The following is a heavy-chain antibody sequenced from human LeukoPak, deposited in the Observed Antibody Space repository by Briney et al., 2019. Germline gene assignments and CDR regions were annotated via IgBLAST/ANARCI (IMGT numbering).Heavy chain of an antibody. D-gene: IGHD4-17*01. Sequence: GGCLRLSCAASGFTFSSYSMNWVRQAPGKGLEWVSYISSSSSTIYYADSVKGRFTISRDNAKNSLYLQMNSLRAEDTAVYYCARVGGPYGDYYYGMDVWGQGTTVTVSS. CDR1: GFTFSSYS. CDR3: ARVGGPYGDYYYGMDV. J-gene: IGHJ6*02. CDR2: ISSSSSTI. V-gene: IGHV3-48*01.